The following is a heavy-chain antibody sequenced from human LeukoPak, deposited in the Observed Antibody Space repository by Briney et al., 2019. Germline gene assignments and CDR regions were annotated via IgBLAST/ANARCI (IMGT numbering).Heavy chain of an antibody. CDR1: VYTLSSYW. V-gene: IGHV3-74*01. CDR2: INSDGSST. CDR3: ARVRTAMVTSGFDY. Sequence: PGGSLRLSCAASVYTLSSYWMHWVRPAPEKGLGWVSRINSDGSSTSYADSVKGRFTISRDNAKNTLYLQMNSLRAEDTAVYYCARVRTAMVTSGFDYWGQGTLVTVSS. D-gene: IGHD5-18*01. J-gene: IGHJ4*02.